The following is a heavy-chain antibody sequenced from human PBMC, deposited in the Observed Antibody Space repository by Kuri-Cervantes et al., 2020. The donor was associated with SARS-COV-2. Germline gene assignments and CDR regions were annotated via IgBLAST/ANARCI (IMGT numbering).Heavy chain of an antibody. V-gene: IGHV4-31*02. CDR2: IYYNGST. Sequence: SETLSLTCTVSGVSVTTFGSYWTWIRQPPGKGLEWVGYIYYNGSTYYNPSRKSRVTISVDTSKNQFSLKLSSVTAADTAVYYCARVLRFLEWNRPTDNFDYWGQGTLVTVSS. CDR1: GVSVTTFGSY. CDR3: ARVLRFLEWNRPTDNFDY. D-gene: IGHD3-3*01. J-gene: IGHJ4*02.